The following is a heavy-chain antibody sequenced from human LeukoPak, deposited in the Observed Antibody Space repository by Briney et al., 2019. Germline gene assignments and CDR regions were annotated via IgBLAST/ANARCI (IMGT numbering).Heavy chain of an antibody. V-gene: IGHV4-31*11. Sequence: SQTLSLTCVVSGGSITSGAFYWSWVRQHPGEGLEWISYVYYTGFTNYNPSLKSRVTMSVDTSKDQFSLRLSSVTAADTAVYYCASTPISVAGLYFDYWGRGALVTVSS. J-gene: IGHJ4*02. CDR2: VYYTGFT. CDR3: ASTPISVAGLYFDY. CDR1: GGSITSGAFY. D-gene: IGHD6-19*01.